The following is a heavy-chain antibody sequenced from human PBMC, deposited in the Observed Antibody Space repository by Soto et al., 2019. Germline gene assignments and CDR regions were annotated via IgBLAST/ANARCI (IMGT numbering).Heavy chain of an antibody. CDR3: AKVRNYYYYGMDV. J-gene: IGHJ6*02. CDR1: GFTFSSYG. CDR2: ISYDGSNK. V-gene: IGHV3-30*18. Sequence: QVQLVESGGGVVQPGRSLRLSCAASGFTFSSYGMHWVRQAPGKGLEWVAVISYDGSNKYYADSVKGRFTISRDNSKNTLYLQMNSLRAEDTAVYYCAKVRNYYYYGMDVWGQGTTFTVSS.